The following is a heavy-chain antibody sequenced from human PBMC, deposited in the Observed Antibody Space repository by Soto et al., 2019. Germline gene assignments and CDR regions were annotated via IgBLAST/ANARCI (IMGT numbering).Heavy chain of an antibody. CDR2: IYPGDSDT. J-gene: IGHJ6*02. CDR1: GYSPTSYW. CDR3: ARRLDCYSYCIDF. Sequence: PGEYLQIPWKGSGYSPTSYWIGLGRQMPGKGLEWMGIIYPGDSDTRYSPSFQGQVTISADKSISTAYLQWSSLKASDTAMYYCARRLDCYSYCIDFWGQGISVTVS. D-gene: IGHD6-6*01. V-gene: IGHV5-51*01.